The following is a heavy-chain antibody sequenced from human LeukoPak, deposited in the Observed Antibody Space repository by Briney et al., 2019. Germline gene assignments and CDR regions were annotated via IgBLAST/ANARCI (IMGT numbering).Heavy chain of an antibody. CDR1: GYTFTGYH. Sequence: ASVKVSCKASGYTFTGYHMHWVRQAPGQGLEWMGWINPNSGGTNYAQKFQGRVTMTRDTSISTAYMELSRLRSDDTAVYYCARGGYVVVVAAPQGYWGQGTLVTVSS. D-gene: IGHD2-15*01. CDR3: ARGGYVVVVAAPQGY. J-gene: IGHJ4*02. V-gene: IGHV1-2*02. CDR2: INPNSGGT.